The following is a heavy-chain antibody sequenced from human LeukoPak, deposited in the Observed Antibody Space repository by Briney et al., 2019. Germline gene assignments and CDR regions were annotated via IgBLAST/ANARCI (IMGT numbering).Heavy chain of an antibody. CDR2: IYHSGST. D-gene: IGHD6-13*01. CDR1: GYSISSGYY. J-gene: IGHJ4*02. V-gene: IGHV4-38-2*02. CDR3: AREVPSGIAAAGLDY. Sequence: SETLSLTCAVSGYSISSGYYWGWSRQPPGNGLEWIVSIYHSGSTYYNPSLKSRVTISVDTSKNQFSLKLSSVTAADTAVYYCAREVPSGIAAAGLDYWGQGTLVTVSS.